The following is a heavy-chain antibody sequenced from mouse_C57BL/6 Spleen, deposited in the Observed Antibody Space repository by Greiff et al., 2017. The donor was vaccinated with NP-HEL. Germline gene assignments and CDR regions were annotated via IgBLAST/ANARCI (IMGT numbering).Heavy chain of an antibody. Sequence: VQLQQPGTELVKPGASVKLSCKASGYTFTSYWMHWVKQRPGQGLEWIGNINPSNGGTNYNEKFKSKATLTVDKSSSTAYMQLSSLTSEDSAVYYCARERVIYYYGSSYGYFDVWGTGTTVTVSS. J-gene: IGHJ1*03. CDR2: INPSNGGT. CDR3: ARERVIYYYGSSYGYFDV. D-gene: IGHD1-1*01. V-gene: IGHV1-53*01. CDR1: GYTFTSYW.